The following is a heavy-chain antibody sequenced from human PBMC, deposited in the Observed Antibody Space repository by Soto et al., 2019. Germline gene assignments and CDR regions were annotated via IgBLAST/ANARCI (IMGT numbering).Heavy chain of an antibody. D-gene: IGHD5-18*01. CDR1: GFTFSSYA. CDR2: ISYDGSNK. CDR3: ARDLRGYSYGRPYYYYGMDV. V-gene: IGHV3-30-3*01. Sequence: GSLRLSCAASGFTFSSYAMHWVRQAPGKGLEWVAVISYDGSNKYYADSVKGRFTTSRDNSKNTLYLQMNSLRAEDTAVYYCARDLRGYSYGRPYYYYGMDVWGQGTTVTVSS. J-gene: IGHJ6*02.